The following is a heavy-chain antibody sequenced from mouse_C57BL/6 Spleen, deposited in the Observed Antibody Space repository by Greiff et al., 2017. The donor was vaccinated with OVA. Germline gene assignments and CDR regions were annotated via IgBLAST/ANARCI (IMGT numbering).Heavy chain of an antibody. V-gene: IGHV3-6*01. CDR3: ARGGNYDSDYAMDY. D-gene: IGHD2-1*01. CDR1: GYSITSGYY. Sequence: EVKLEESGPGLVKPSQSLSLTCSVTGYSITSGYYWNWIRQFPGNKLEWMGYISYDGSNNYNPSLKNRISITRDTSKNQFFLKLNSVTTEDTATYYCARGGNYDSDYAMDYWGQGTSVTVSS. CDR2: ISYDGSN. J-gene: IGHJ4*01.